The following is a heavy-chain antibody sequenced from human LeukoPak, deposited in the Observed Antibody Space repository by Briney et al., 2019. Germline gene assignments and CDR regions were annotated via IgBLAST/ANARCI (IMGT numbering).Heavy chain of an antibody. D-gene: IGHD6-19*01. CDR2: IYYSGST. V-gene: IGHV4-31*03. Sequence: SETLSLTCTVSGGSISSGGYYWSWIRQHPGKGLEWIGYIYYSGSTYYNPSLKSRATISVDTSKNQFSLKLSSVTAADTAVYYCARGIAVAGTDYWGQGTLVTVSS. J-gene: IGHJ4*02. CDR3: ARGIAVAGTDY. CDR1: GGSISSGGYY.